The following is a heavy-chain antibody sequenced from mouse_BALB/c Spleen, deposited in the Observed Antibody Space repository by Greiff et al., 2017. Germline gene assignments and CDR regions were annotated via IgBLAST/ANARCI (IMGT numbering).Heavy chain of an antibody. CDR1: GYTFTDYA. J-gene: IGHJ4*01. Sequence: QVQLQQSGPELVRPGVSVKISCKGSGYTFTDYAMHWVKQSHAKSLEWIGVISTNSGNTNFNQKFKGKATMTVDKSSSTAYMELARLTSEDSAIYYCARSDCYAMDDWGQGTSVTVSS. CDR2: ISTNSGNT. CDR3: ARSDCYAMDD. V-gene: IGHV1-67*01.